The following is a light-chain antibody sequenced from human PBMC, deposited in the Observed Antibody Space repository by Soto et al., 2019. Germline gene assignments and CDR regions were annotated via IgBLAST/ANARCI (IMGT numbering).Light chain of an antibody. CDR2: GAS. V-gene: IGKV3-20*01. Sequence: EIVLTQSPGTLSLSPGERATLSCRASQSVSSSYLAWYQQKPGQAPRLLIYGASSRATGIPDRFSGSGSGPDFTLTISRLEPEDFAVYYCQQYGSSPLVTFGQGTKVEIK. J-gene: IGKJ1*01. CDR1: QSVSSSY. CDR3: QQYGSSPLVT.